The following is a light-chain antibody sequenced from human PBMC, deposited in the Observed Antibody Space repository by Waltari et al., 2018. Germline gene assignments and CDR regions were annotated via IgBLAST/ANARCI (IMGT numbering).Light chain of an antibody. V-gene: IGLV3-1*01. Sequence: SYELTQPPSVSVSPGQTASITCSGDKLGDKYVCWYRQRPGQSPVLVIYQDNRRPSGIPERFSASNSGNTATLMIGGTQAMDEADYYCQAWDNAIALFGGGTKLTVL. CDR1: KLGDKY. CDR3: QAWDNAIAL. J-gene: IGLJ3*02. CDR2: QDN.